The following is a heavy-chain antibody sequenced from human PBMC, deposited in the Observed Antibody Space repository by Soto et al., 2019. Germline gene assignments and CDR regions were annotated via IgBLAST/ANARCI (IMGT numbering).Heavy chain of an antibody. CDR1: GFTFSSYG. J-gene: IGHJ6*02. Sequence: QVQLVESGGGVVQPGRSLRLSCAASGFTFSSYGMHWVRQAPGKGLEWVAVIWYDGSNKYYADSVKGRFTISRDNSKNTLYLQMNSLRAEDTAVYYCARDPAYYDILTGYYTRRSVMDVWGQGTTVTVSS. D-gene: IGHD3-9*01. CDR3: ARDPAYYDILTGYYTRRSVMDV. CDR2: IWYDGSNK. V-gene: IGHV3-33*01.